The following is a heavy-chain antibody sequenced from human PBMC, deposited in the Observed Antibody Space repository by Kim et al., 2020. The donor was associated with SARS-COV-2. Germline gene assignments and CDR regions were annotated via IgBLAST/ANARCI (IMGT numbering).Heavy chain of an antibody. V-gene: IGHV4-34*01. J-gene: IGHJ6*02. CDR3: ARGPSHYGSGRSDGMDV. Sequence: LKSRVTISVDTSKNQFSLKLSSVTAADTAVYYCARGPSHYGSGRSDGMDVWGQGTTVTVSS. D-gene: IGHD3-10*01.